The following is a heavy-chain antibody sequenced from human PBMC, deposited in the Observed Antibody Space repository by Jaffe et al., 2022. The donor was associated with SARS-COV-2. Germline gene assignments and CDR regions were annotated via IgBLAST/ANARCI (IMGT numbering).Heavy chain of an antibody. CDR3: ARGGRVAGTTLYFDY. CDR2: ISYDGSNK. J-gene: IGHJ4*02. Sequence: QVQLVESGGGVVQPGRSLRLSCAASGFTFSSYAMHWVRQAPGKGLEWVAVISYDGSNKYYADSVKGRFTISRDNSKNTLYLQMNSLRAEDTAVYYCARGGRVAGTTLYFDYWGQGTLVTVSS. V-gene: IGHV3-30*04. D-gene: IGHD6-19*01. CDR1: GFTFSSYA.